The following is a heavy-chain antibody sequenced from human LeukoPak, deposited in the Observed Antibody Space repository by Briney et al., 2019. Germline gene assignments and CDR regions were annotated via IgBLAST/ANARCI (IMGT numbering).Heavy chain of an antibody. Sequence: PGRSLRLSCVAPGFTFTDSATAWVRRAPGKGLEGFAGFIWNSGSVGYGGSVKGRFTISRDNAKNSFYLQMNSLRAEDMALYYCSKPLRSYHYDTGGYYFDYWGQGALAIVSS. CDR3: SKPLRSYHYDTGGYYFDY. CDR2: FIWNSGSV. V-gene: IGHV3-9*03. CDR1: GFTFTDSA. D-gene: IGHD3-22*01. J-gene: IGHJ4*02.